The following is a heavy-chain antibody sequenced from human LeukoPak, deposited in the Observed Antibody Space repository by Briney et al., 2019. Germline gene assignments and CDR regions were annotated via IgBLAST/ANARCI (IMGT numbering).Heavy chain of an antibody. CDR3: AWDSGAFEI. Sequence: GASVKVSCKASGYTFTSYYITWMRQAPGQGLEWMGRMSAYNGDTNYAQKVQGRVTMTTDTSTSTVYMELRSLRSDDTAVYYCAWDSGAFEIWGQGTMVTVSS. J-gene: IGHJ3*02. CDR1: GYTFTSYY. V-gene: IGHV1-18*01. CDR2: MSAYNGDT.